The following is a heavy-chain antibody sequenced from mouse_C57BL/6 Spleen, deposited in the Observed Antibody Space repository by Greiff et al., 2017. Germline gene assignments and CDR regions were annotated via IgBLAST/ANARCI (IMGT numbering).Heavy chain of an antibody. CDR1: GYAFSSSW. V-gene: IGHV1-82*01. CDR2: IYPGDGDT. CDR3: ARSSYYSNSGFDY. J-gene: IGHJ2*01. D-gene: IGHD2-5*01. Sequence: VQLQQSGPELVKPGASVKISCKASGYAFSSSWMNWVKQRPGKGLEWIGRIYPGDGDTNYNGKFKGKATLTADKSSSTSYMQLSSLTSEDSAVYFCARSSYYSNSGFDYWGQGTTLTVSS.